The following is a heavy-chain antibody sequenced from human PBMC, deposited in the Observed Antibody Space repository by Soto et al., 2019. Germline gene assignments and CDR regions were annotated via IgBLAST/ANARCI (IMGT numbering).Heavy chain of an antibody. Sequence: PSETLSLTCTVSGGSISTSNYYWGWVLHPPGKGLDWIGNIYYSVTTYYNPSLKSRVTISVDTSKNHFSLKLNSVTAADTAVYYCATFVLPASRHTDCEFWGPETLVSGSS. CDR3: ATFVLPASRHTDCEF. CDR2: IYYSVTT. J-gene: IGHJ4*02. V-gene: IGHV4-39*01. D-gene: IGHD2-21*02. CDR1: GGSISTSNYY.